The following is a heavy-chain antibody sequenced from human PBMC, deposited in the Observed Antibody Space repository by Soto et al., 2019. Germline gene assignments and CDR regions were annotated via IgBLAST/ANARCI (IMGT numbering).Heavy chain of an antibody. CDR1: GFTFSSYS. CDR3: ARGSLTIFGVAQKAMDV. D-gene: IGHD3-3*01. Sequence: PGGSLSLSCAASGFTFSSYSMNWVRQAPGKGLEWVSYISSSSSTIYYADSVKGRFTISRDNAKNPLYLQMNSLRDEDTAVYYCARGSLTIFGVAQKAMDVWGQGTTVTVSS. V-gene: IGHV3-48*02. J-gene: IGHJ6*02. CDR2: ISSSSSTI.